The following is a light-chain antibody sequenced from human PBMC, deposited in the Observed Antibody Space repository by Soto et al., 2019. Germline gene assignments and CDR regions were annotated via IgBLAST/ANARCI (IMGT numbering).Light chain of an antibody. CDR3: QQYGRSGT. V-gene: IGKV3-20*01. CDR1: QSVSRTY. J-gene: IGKJ1*01. CDR2: ATS. Sequence: EIVLTQSPGTLSLSPGERATLSCRASQSVSRTYLAWYQQKPVQAPRLLIYATSSRATGIPDRFSGSGSGTDFTLNISRLEPEDFAVYYCQQYGRSGTFGQGTKVDIX.